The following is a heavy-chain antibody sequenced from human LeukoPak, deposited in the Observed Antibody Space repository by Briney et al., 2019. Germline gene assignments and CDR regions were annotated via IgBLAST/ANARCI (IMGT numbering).Heavy chain of an antibody. Sequence: GGSLRLSCAASGSTFSSYWMHWVRQAPGKGLVWVSRINSDGSTTNYADSVKGRFTISRDNAENTMYLQTNSLRVEDTAVYYCTRRVSATRWFDPWGQGTLVTVSS. CDR3: TRRVSATRWFDP. D-gene: IGHD2-15*01. J-gene: IGHJ5*02. CDR1: GSTFSSYW. CDR2: INSDGSTT. V-gene: IGHV3-74*01.